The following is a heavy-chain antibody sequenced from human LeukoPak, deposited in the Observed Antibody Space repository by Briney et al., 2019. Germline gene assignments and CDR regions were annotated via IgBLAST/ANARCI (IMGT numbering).Heavy chain of an antibody. D-gene: IGHD2-2*01. V-gene: IGHV3-74*01. J-gene: IGHJ5*02. CDR3: VRELSSSSSRCFDP. Sequence: GGSLRLSCAASGFTFSSYWMHWVRQAPGKGLVWVSRINSDGSSTSYADSVKGRFTISRDNANNTLYLQMNSLRAEDTAVYYCVRELSSSSSRCFDPWGQGTLVTVSS. CDR2: INSDGSST. CDR1: GFTFSSYW.